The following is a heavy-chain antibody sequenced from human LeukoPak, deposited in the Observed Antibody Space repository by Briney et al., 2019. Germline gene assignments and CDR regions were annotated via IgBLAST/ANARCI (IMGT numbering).Heavy chain of an antibody. Sequence: GGSLRLSCAASGFTFSSYEMNWVRQAPGKGLEWVSYISSSGSTIYYADSVKGRFTISRDNAKNSLYLRMNSLRAEDTAVYYCARDMGPYYGSGSYIDYWGQGTLVTVTS. CDR1: GFTFSSYE. CDR2: ISSSGSTI. D-gene: IGHD3-10*01. J-gene: IGHJ4*02. V-gene: IGHV3-48*03. CDR3: ARDMGPYYGSGSYIDY.